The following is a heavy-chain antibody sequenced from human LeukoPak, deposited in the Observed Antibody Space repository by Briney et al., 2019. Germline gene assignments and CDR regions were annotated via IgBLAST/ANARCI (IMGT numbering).Heavy chain of an antibody. CDR1: GGSISSGGYS. V-gene: IGHV4-30-2*01. CDR2: IYHSGST. D-gene: IGHD3-16*01. J-gene: IGHJ5*02. CDR3: ARQGLRAGWFDP. Sequence: SETLSLTCAVSGGSISSGGYSWSWIRQPPGKGLEWIGYIYHSGSTYYNPSLKSRVTISVDTSKNQFSLKLSSVTAADTAVYYCARQGLRAGWFDPWGQGTLVTVSS.